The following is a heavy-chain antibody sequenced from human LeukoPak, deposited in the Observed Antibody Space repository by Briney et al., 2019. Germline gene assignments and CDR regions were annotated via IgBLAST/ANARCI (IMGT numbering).Heavy chain of an antibody. J-gene: IGHJ4*02. CDR2: ISSSGSTI. Sequence: GSLRLSCAASGFTFSSYSMSWVRQAPGKGLEWVSYISSSGSTIYYADSVKGRFTISRDNAKNSLYLQMNSLRAEDTAVYYCARALIYRATDDYWGQGTLVTVSS. CDR3: ARALIYRATDDY. V-gene: IGHV3-48*04. D-gene: IGHD3-3*01. CDR1: GFTFSSYS.